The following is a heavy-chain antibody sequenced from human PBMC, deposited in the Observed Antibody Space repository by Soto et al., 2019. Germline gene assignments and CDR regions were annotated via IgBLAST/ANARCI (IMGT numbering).Heavy chain of an antibody. D-gene: IGHD3-22*01. J-gene: IGHJ4*02. CDR3: ARLTRQYESSGYYYNFDF. Sequence: SETLSLTCTVSGDSIVSSLYYWGWVRQPPGKGLEWIGSIYYGGSTNYNPSLESRVTISVDTSKNQFSLKLSSVTAADTAVYFCARLTRQYESSGYYYNFDFWGQGTLVTVSS. CDR1: GDSIVSSLYY. CDR2: IYYGGST. V-gene: IGHV4-39*01.